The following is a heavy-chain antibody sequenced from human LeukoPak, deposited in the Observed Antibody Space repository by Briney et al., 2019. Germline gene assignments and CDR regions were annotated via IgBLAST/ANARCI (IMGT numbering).Heavy chain of an antibody. V-gene: IGHV4-31*03. J-gene: IGHJ4*02. CDR2: IYYSGST. CDR3: ARETARSISSGVDY. CDR1: GGSISSGGYY. D-gene: IGHD6-6*01. Sequence: SETLSLTCTVSGGSISSGGYYWSWIRQHPGKGLEWIGYIYYSGSTYYNPSLKSRVTISVDTSKNQFSLKLSSVTAADTAVYYCARETARSISSGVDYWGQGTLVTVSS.